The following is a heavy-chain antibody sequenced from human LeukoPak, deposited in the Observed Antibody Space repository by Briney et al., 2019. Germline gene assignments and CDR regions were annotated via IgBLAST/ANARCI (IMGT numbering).Heavy chain of an antibody. J-gene: IGHJ3*02. D-gene: IGHD4-17*01. Sequence: ASVKVSCKASGYTFTGYYMHWVRQAPGQGLEWMGWINPNSGGTNYAQKFQGRVTMTRDTSISTAYMELSRLRSDDTAVYYCARHPTVTTSFDIWGQGTMVTVSS. V-gene: IGHV1-2*02. CDR3: ARHPTVTTSFDI. CDR1: GYTFTGYY. CDR2: INPNSGGT.